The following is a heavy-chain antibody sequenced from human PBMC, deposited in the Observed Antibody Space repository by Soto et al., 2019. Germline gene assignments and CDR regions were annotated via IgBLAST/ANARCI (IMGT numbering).Heavy chain of an antibody. CDR3: ARAATGSYHSAY. CDR1: GYAFTSYG. CDR2: IAPHSGRT. V-gene: IGHV1-18*04. Sequence: GPEVKKPGASVRVSCMTSGYAFTSYGVNWVRQVPGQGLEWMGWIAPHSGRTTYLPKFQGRVTITADPSTNTAYMELTSLSSDDTGIYFCARAATGSYHSAYWGQGTVVTVSA. J-gene: IGHJ4*02. D-gene: IGHD3-10*01.